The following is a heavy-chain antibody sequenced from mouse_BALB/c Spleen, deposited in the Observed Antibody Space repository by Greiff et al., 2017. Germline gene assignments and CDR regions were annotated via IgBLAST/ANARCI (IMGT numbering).Heavy chain of an antibody. D-gene: IGHD2-1*01. CDR3: TRERDYGKGDFDY. CDR2: ISSGGSYT. Sequence: EVQGVESGGGLVKPGGSLKLSCAASGFTFSSYTMSWVRQTPEKRLEWVATISSGGSYTYYPDSVKGRFTISRDNAKNTLYLQMSSLKSEDTAMYYCTRERDYGKGDFDYWGQGTTLTVSS. CDR1: GFTFSSYT. J-gene: IGHJ2*01. V-gene: IGHV5-6-4*01.